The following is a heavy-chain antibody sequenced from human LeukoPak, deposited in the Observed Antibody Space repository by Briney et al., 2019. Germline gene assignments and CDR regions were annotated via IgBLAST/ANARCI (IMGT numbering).Heavy chain of an antibody. D-gene: IGHD2-8*01. V-gene: IGHV4-34*01. CDR2: ITHSGST. CDR1: GGTFSGYY. CDR3: ARGVFSFDY. Sequence: SETLRLTCAAYGGTFSGYYWSWIRQPPGKGLEWIGDITHSGSTNYNPSLKSRVAISVDTSNHQLSLKLGSVTAADTAVYYCARGVFSFDYWGQGAMVAVSS. J-gene: IGHJ4*02.